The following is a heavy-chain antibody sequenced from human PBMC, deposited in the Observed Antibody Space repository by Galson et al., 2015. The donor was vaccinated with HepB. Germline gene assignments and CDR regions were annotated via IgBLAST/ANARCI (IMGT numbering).Heavy chain of an antibody. Sequence: SVKVSCKASGYTFTDHYFHWVRQAPGQGLEWMGWINPKSGDTKYEQNFQGRVSMTRDTSVSLVSMELSSLRSDDTAVYFCARVLGDGTYCVDECLGYFDYWGQGILVTVSS. CDR1: GYTFTDHY. CDR3: ARVLGDGTYCVDECLGYFDY. D-gene: IGHD2-21*01. J-gene: IGHJ4*02. V-gene: IGHV1-2*02. CDR2: INPKSGDT.